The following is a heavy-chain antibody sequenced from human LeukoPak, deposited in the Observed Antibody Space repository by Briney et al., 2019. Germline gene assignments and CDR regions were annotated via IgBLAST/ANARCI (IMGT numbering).Heavy chain of an antibody. CDR3: AKDRSGSYDY. CDR1: GFTFSSYA. CDR2: ISGSGGST. J-gene: IGHJ4*02. V-gene: IGHV3-23*01. D-gene: IGHD3-10*01. Sequence: GGSLRLSCTASGFTFSSYAMSWVRPAPGKGLEWVSAISGSGGSTYYADSVKGRFTISRDNSKNTLYLQMNSLRAEDTAVYYCAKDRSGSYDYWGQGTLVTVSS.